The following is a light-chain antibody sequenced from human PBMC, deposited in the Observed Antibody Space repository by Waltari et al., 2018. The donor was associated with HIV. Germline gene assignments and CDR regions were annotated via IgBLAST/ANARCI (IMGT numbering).Light chain of an antibody. J-gene: IGLJ3*02. V-gene: IGLV3-21*02. CDR3: QVWDRGSEGV. CDR1: NIGGHS. CDR2: DDS. Sequence: SYVLTQPPSVSVAPGQTARITCGGDNIGGHSGHWYQQKPGPAPVRVVHDDSDRPSGIPGRFSGSNAGNTATLTISRVEAGDEADYYCQVWDRGSEGVFGGGTKLTVL.